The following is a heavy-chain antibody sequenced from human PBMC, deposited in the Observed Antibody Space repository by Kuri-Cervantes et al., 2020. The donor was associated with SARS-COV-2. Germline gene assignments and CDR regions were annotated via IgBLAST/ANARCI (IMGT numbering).Heavy chain of an antibody. D-gene: IGHD3-3*01. CDR3: ARGGYYDFWSGYYLAYYYGMDV. Sequence: ASVKVSCKASGYTFTSYAMHWVRQAPGQRLEWMGWINAGNGNTKYSQKFQGRVTITRDTSASTAYMELSSLRSEDTAVYYCARGGYYDFWSGYYLAYYYGMDVWGQGTAVTVSS. CDR1: GYTFTSYA. V-gene: IGHV1-3*01. J-gene: IGHJ6*02. CDR2: INAGNGNT.